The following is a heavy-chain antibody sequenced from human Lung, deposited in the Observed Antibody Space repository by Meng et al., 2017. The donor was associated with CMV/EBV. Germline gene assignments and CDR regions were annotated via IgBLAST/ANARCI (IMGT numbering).Heavy chain of an antibody. V-gene: IGHV4-34*01. CDR1: FSGYY. D-gene: IGHD3-22*01. J-gene: IGHJ4*02. CDR3: ARGPSITMIVVVSPPGYFDY. Sequence: FSGYYWRWIRQPPGKGLEWIGEINHSGSTNYNPSLKSRVTISVDTSKNQFSLKLSSVTAADTAVYYCARGPSITMIVVVSPPGYFDYWGQGTLVTVSS. CDR2: INHSGST.